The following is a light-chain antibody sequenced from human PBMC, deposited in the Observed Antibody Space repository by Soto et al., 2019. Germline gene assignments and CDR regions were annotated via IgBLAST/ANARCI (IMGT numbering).Light chain of an antibody. J-gene: IGLJ1*01. V-gene: IGLV1-51*02. CDR3: GTGDSSRSGYV. CDR2: ENN. CDR1: SSNIGNNY. Sequence: QSVLTQPPSVSAAPGQKVTISCTGSSSNIGNNYVSWYQQLPGTAPNLLIYENNKRPSGIPDRSSGSKAGTSATLGITGLQTGDDADYYCGTGDSSRSGYVFGTGTKLTVL.